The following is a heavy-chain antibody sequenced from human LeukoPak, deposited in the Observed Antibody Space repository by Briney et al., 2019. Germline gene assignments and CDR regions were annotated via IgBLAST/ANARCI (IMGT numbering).Heavy chain of an antibody. D-gene: IGHD6-25*01. CDR1: GFTFSYYG. Sequence: GGSLLLSCAASGFTFSYYGMHLVRPAADKRLELVTDISNHGRVQYYADSVKGRFTISRDNSKNTLSLQMNSLREEEPAVYYCTKEGGPMAATTERYSFDHWGQGALVTVSS. CDR2: ISNHGRVQ. J-gene: IGHJ4*02. CDR3: TKEGGPMAATTERYSFDH. V-gene: IGHV3-30*18.